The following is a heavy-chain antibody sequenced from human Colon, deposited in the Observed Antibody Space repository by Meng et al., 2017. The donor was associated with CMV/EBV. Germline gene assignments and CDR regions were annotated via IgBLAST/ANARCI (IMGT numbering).Heavy chain of an antibody. V-gene: IGHV4-59*01. CDR1: GGSISSYY. D-gene: IGHD1-7*01. Sequence: SETLSLTCTVSGGSISSYYWSWIQQPPGKGLEWIGYIYYSGSTNYNPSLKSRVTISVDTSKNQFSLKLSSVTAADTAVYYCARVRLDDWNYSEFDYWGQGTLVTVSS. J-gene: IGHJ4*02. CDR2: IYYSGST. CDR3: ARVRLDDWNYSEFDY.